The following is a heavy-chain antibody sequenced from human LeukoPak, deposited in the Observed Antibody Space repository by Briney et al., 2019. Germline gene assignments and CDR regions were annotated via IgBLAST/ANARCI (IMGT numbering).Heavy chain of an antibody. CDR2: ISGSGGST. V-gene: IGHV3-23*01. Sequence: GGSLRLSCAASGFTFSTYAMSWVRQAPGKGLEWVSTISGSGGSTYYADSVKGRFTISRDNSKNTLYMQMNSLRADDTAVYYCARGRDDYGDPDAFDMWGQGTMVTVSS. CDR3: ARGRDDYGDPDAFDM. D-gene: IGHD4-17*01. CDR1: GFTFSTYA. J-gene: IGHJ3*02.